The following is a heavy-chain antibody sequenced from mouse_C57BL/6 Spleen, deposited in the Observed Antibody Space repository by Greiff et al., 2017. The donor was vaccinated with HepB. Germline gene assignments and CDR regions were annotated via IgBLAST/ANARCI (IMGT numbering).Heavy chain of an antibody. CDR1: GYTFTSYW. Sequence: QVQLQQPGAELVKPGASVKLSCKASGYTFTSYWMHWVKQRPGQGLEWIGMIHPNSGSTNYNEKFKSKATLTVDKSSSTAYMQLSSLTSEDSAVYYCARWGGSSSYWYFDVWGTGTTVTVSS. V-gene: IGHV1-64*01. CDR3: ARWGGSSSYWYFDV. J-gene: IGHJ1*03. CDR2: IHPNSGST. D-gene: IGHD1-1*01.